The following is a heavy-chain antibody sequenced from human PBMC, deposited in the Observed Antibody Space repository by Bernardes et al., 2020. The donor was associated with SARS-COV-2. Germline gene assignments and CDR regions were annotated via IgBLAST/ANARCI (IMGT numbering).Heavy chain of an antibody. J-gene: IGHJ5*01. CDR3: GRGGGSSPKNWFDS. CDR1: GFTLSNYS. V-gene: IGHV3-48*01. CDR2: ISSSSSTI. Sequence: GGSLRLSCAASGFTLSNYSMNWVRQAPGRGLEWVSYISSSSSTIYYADSVKGRFTISRDSARNSLYLQMNSLRAEDTAVYYCGRGGGSSPKNWFDSWGQGTLVTVSS. D-gene: IGHD2-15*01.